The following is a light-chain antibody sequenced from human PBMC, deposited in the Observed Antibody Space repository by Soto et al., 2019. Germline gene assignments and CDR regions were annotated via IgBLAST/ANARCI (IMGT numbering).Light chain of an antibody. Sequence: DIQMTQSPSTLSASVGDRVTITCRASQSISSWLAWYQQKPGKAPKLLIYKASSLESGVPSRFSGSASGTEFTLTISSLQPDDFATYYCQQQSNYPRTVGGGTKVEIK. J-gene: IGKJ4*01. CDR2: KAS. CDR1: QSISSW. V-gene: IGKV1-5*03. CDR3: QQQSNYPRT.